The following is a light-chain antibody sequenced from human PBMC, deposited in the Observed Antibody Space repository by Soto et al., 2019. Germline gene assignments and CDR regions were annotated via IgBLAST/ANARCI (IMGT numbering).Light chain of an antibody. CDR1: SSDIGGYDY. CDR2: DVN. V-gene: IGLV2-14*01. Sequence: QSALTQPASVSGSPGQSITLSCTGTSSDIGGYDYVSWYQRHPGKAPKLIIYDVNNRTSGVSNRFSGSKSDNTASLTISGLQAEDEADYYCTSYASGSSHVVFGGGTKLTVL. J-gene: IGLJ2*01. CDR3: TSYASGSSHVV.